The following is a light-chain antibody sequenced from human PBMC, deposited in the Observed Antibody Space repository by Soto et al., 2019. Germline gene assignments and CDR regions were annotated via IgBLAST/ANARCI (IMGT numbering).Light chain of an antibody. CDR2: KAS. V-gene: IGKV1-5*03. Sequence: DIQMTQSPSTLSASVGDRVTITCRASQSISSWLAWYQQKPGKAPKLLIYKASSLESGVPSRFSGSGSGTEFTLTISSLQPDEFATYYCQQYNSYPYTFGQGPKLEIK. CDR3: QQYNSYPYT. J-gene: IGKJ2*01. CDR1: QSISSW.